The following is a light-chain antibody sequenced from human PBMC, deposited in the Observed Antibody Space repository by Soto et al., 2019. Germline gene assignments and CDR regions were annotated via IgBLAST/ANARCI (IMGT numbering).Light chain of an antibody. CDR1: ITDVGSSNY. CDR3: SSYTTTSTWV. V-gene: IGLV2-14*01. J-gene: IGLJ2*01. Sequence: QSALTQPASVSGSPGQSINISCTGTITDVGSSNYVSWYKQHPGKAPKLMIYDVSNRPSGVSNRFSGSKSGNTASLTISGLQAEDEADYYCSSYTTTSTWVFGGGTKVTVL. CDR2: DVS.